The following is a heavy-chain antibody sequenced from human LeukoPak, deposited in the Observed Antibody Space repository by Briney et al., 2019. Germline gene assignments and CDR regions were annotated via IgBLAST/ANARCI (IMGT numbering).Heavy chain of an antibody. CDR3: ARHCWDGGLLTDWFDP. J-gene: IGHJ5*02. CDR1: GGSISSSSYY. V-gene: IGHV4-39*01. D-gene: IGHD3-10*01. Sequence: SETLSLTCTVSGGSISSSSYYWGWIRQPPGKGLEWIGSIYYSGSTYYNPSLKSRVTISVDTSKNQFSLKLSSVTAADTAVYYCARHCWDGGLLTDWFDPWGQGTLVTVSS. CDR2: IYYSGST.